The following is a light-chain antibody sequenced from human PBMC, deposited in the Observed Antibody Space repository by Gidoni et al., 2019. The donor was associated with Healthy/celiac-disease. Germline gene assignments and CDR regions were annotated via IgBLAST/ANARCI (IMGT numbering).Light chain of an antibody. J-gene: IGLJ3*02. CDR2: RDS. V-gene: IGLV3-9*01. CDR1: NIGSKN. CDR3: QVWDSSTEV. Sequence: SSELTQPLPVSVALGQTARITCGGNNIGSKNVHWYQQKPGQAPVLVIYRDSNRPSGIPERFAGSNSGNTATLTISRAQAGDEADYYCQVWDSSTEVFGGGTKLTVL.